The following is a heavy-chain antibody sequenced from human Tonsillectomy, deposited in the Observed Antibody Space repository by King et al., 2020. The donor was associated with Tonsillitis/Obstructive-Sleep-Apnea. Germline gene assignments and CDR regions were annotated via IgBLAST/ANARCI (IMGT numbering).Heavy chain of an antibody. CDR3: AKGYSSSWPTKGRYYYYMDV. CDR1: GFTFSSYG. CDR2: ISYDGSNK. V-gene: IGHV3-30*18. Sequence: VQLVESGGGVVQPGRSLRLSCAASGFTFSSYGMHWVRQAPGKGLEWVAVISYDGSNKYYADSVKGRFTNSRDNSKNTLYLQMNSLRAEDTAVYYCAKGYSSSWPTKGRYYYYMDVWGKGTTVTVSS. D-gene: IGHD6-13*01. J-gene: IGHJ6*03.